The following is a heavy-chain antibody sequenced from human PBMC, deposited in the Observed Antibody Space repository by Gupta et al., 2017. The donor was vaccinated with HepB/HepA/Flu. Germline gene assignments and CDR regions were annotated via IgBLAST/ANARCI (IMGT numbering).Heavy chain of an antibody. V-gene: IGHV3-21*02. D-gene: IGHD2-2*01. J-gene: IGHJ4*02. CDR3: ARSGGYCSSTSCLDY. CDR1: GFTFSSYS. Sequence: EVQLVESGGGLVKPGGSLRLSCAASGFTFSSYSMNWVRQAPGKGLEWVSSISSSSSYIYYADSVKGRFTISRDNAKNSLYLQMNSLRAEDTAVYYCARSGGYCSSTSCLDYWGQGTLVTVSS. CDR2: ISSSSSYI.